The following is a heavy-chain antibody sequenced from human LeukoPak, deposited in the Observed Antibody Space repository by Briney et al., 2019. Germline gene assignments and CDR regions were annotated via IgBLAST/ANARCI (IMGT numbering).Heavy chain of an antibody. CDR2: IWYDGSNK. CDR3: AKDVLSYSYGAFDI. CDR1: GFTFSSYG. Sequence: GGSLRLSCAASGFTFSSYGMHWVRQAPGKGLEWVAVIWYDGSNKYYADSVKGRFTISRDNSKNTLYLQMNSLRAEDTAVYYCAKDVLSYSYGAFDIWGQGTMVTVSS. J-gene: IGHJ3*02. D-gene: IGHD5-18*01. V-gene: IGHV3-33*06.